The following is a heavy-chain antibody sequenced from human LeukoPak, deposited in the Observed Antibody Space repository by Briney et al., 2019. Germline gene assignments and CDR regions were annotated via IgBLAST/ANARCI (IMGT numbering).Heavy chain of an antibody. J-gene: IGHJ3*02. D-gene: IGHD1-26*01. Sequence: ASVKVSCKASGYTFISYGISWMRQAPGQGLEWMGRINPNSGGTNYAQKFQGRVTMTRDTSISTAYMELSRLRSDDTAVYYCARDQLGSHDAFDIWGQGTMVTVSS. CDR1: GYTFISYG. V-gene: IGHV1-2*06. CDR2: INPNSGGT. CDR3: ARDQLGSHDAFDI.